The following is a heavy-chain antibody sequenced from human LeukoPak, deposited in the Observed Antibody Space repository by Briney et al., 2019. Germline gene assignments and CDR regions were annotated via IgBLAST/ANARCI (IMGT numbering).Heavy chain of an antibody. CDR2: IRYDGSNK. D-gene: IGHD2-15*01. Sequence: GGSLRLSCAASGFTFSSYGMHWVRQAPGKGLEWVAFIRYDGSNKYYADSVKGRFTISRDNSKNTLYLQMNSLRAEDTAVYYCARELVVAAGTQGAFDIWGQGTMVTVSS. J-gene: IGHJ3*02. V-gene: IGHV3-30*02. CDR1: GFTFSSYG. CDR3: ARELVVAAGTQGAFDI.